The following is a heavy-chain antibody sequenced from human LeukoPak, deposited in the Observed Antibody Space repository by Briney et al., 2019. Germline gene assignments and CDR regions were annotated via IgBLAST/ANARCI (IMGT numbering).Heavy chain of an antibody. J-gene: IGHJ4*02. CDR1: GFTFDDYA. V-gene: IGHV3-9*01. D-gene: IGHD3-3*01. Sequence: PGRSLRLSCAASGFTFDDYAMHWVRQAPGKGLEWVSGISWNSGSIGYADSVKGRFTIARDNTKNSLYLQMNSLRAEDTALYYCARRGDSGVVTIWGQGTLVTVSS. CDR2: ISWNSGSI. CDR3: ARRGDSGVVTI.